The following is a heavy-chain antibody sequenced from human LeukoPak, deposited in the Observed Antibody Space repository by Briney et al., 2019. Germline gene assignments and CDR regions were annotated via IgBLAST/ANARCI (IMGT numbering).Heavy chain of an antibody. V-gene: IGHV3-30*18. D-gene: IGHD2-15*01. Sequence: PGRSLRLSCAASGFTFSSYGMHWVRQAPGKGLEWVAVISYDGSNKYHADSVKGRFTISRDNSKNTLYLQMNSLRAEDTAVYYCAKERCSGGSCYYYWGQGTLVTVSS. CDR1: GFTFSSYG. J-gene: IGHJ4*02. CDR2: ISYDGSNK. CDR3: AKERCSGGSCYYY.